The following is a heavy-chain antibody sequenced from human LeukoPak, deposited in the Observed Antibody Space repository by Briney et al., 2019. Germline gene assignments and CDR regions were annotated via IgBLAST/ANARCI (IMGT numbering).Heavy chain of an antibody. CDR2: IYSDGST. CDR3: ATSYCSGGSCYSLPYGMDV. V-gene: IGHV3-53*01. D-gene: IGHD2-15*01. CDR1: GFIVNTYY. Sequence: GGSLRLSCAVSGFIVNTYYMSWVRQAPGKGLEWVSIIYSDGSTYYSDSVKGRFTISRDTSKNTLFLQMNSLRAEDTAVYYCATSYCSGGSCYSLPYGMDVWGQGTTVTVSS. J-gene: IGHJ6*02.